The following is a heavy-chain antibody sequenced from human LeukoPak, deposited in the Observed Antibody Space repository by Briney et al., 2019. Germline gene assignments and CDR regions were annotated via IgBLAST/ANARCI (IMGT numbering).Heavy chain of an antibody. CDR3: ARGTYYYDSSGYYLDDAFDI. D-gene: IGHD3-22*01. Sequence: PGASVKVSCKASGYTFTSYGISWVRQAPGQGLEWMGWISAYNGNTNYAQKLQGRVTMTTDTSTSTAYMELRSLRSDDTAVYYCARGTYYYDSSGYYLDDAFDIWGQGTMVTVSS. J-gene: IGHJ3*02. CDR2: ISAYNGNT. CDR1: GYTFTSYG. V-gene: IGHV1-18*01.